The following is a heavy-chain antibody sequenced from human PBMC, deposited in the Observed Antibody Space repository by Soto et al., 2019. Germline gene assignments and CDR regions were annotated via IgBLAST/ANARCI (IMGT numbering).Heavy chain of an antibody. D-gene: IGHD5-18*01. V-gene: IGHV3-33*01. Sequence: QVQLVESGGGVVQPGRSLKLSCAATGFSFNSYGIHWVRQAPGKGLEWVAVVWYDGSNKYYADSVKGRFTISSDNSKNTLYLQMNSLRAEDTAVYYCAREGRRGYTFGDYYYFGMDVWGQGTTVTVSS. CDR3: AREGRRGYTFGDYYYFGMDV. CDR2: VWYDGSNK. J-gene: IGHJ6*02. CDR1: GFSFNSYG.